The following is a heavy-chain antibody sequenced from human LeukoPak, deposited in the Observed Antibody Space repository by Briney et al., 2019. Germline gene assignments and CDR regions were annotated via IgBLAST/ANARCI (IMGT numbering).Heavy chain of an antibody. V-gene: IGHV4-31*03. Sequence: PSQTLSLTCTVSGGSISSGDYYWSWIRQHPGKGLEGIGYIYYSGSTYYNPSLKSRVTISVDTSKNQFSLKLSSVTAADTAVYYCARGREDTAMEDYWGQGTLVTVSS. CDR3: ARGREDTAMEDY. J-gene: IGHJ4*02. CDR1: GGSISSGDYY. D-gene: IGHD5-18*01. CDR2: IYYSGST.